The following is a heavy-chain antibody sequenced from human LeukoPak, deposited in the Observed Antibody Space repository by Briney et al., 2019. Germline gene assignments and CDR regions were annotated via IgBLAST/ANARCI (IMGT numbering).Heavy chain of an antibody. V-gene: IGHV1-46*01. J-gene: IGHJ3*02. Sequence: ASVKVSCKASGYTFTSYYMHWVRQAPGQGLEWMGIINPSGGSTSYAQKFQGRVTMTRDTSTSTVYMELSSLRSEDTAVYYCARDTLYYYDSSGYYPHAFDIWGQGTMVTVSS. CDR3: ARDTLYYYDSSGYYPHAFDI. D-gene: IGHD3-22*01. CDR2: INPSGGST. CDR1: GYTFTSYY.